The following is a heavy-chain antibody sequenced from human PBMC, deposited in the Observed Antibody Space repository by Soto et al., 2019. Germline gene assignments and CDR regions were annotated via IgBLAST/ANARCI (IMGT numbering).Heavy chain of an antibody. CDR1: GGSISSYY. D-gene: IGHD3-10*01. V-gene: IGHV4-59*01. CDR3: ARVYVTMVRGVMSPGRFDP. J-gene: IGHJ5*02. Sequence: SDTLSLTCTVSGGSISSYYWSWIRQPPGTGLEWIGYIYYSGSTNYNPSLKRRVTISVDTSKNQFSLKLSSVTAADTAVYYCARVYVTMVRGVMSPGRFDPWGQGTLVTVS. CDR2: IYYSGST.